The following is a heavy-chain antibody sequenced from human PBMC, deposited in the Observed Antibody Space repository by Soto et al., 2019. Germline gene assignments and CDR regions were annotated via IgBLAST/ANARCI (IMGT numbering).Heavy chain of an antibody. CDR3: ARDTTTCLFDY. J-gene: IGHJ4*02. CDR2: IYYSGST. Sequence: SDTLSLTCTVSGGSISSYYWSWILQPPGKGLEWIGYIYYSGSTNYNPSLKSRVTISVDTSKNQFSLKLSSVTAADTAVYYCARDTTTCLFDYWGQGTLVTVSS. D-gene: IGHD1-1*01. CDR1: GGSISSYY. V-gene: IGHV4-59*12.